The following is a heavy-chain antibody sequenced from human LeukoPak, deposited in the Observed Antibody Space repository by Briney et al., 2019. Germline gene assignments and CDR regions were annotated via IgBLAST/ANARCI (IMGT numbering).Heavy chain of an antibody. CDR3: ARVYYDRVGRLRAAGDY. Sequence: ASVKVSCKASGYTFTSYGIRWVRQAPGQGLEWMGWISAYNGNTNYAQKLQGRVTMTTDTSTSTAYMELRSLRSDDTAVYYCARVYYDRVGRLRAAGDYWGQGTLVTVSS. CDR2: ISAYNGNT. D-gene: IGHD3-22*01. CDR1: GYTFTSYG. J-gene: IGHJ4*02. V-gene: IGHV1-18*01.